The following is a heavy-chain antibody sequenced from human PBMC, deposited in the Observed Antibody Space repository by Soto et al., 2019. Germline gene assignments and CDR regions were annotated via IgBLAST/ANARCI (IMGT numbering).Heavy chain of an antibody. CDR3: AKGENAMDV. CDR2: ISWNSEKR. D-gene: IGHD1-1*01. Sequence: LRLSCAASGFTFDDHAMHWVRQAPGKGLEWVSGISWNSEKRGYADSVTGRFTISRDNTKNSLYLQMNSLKPEDTALYYCAKGENAMDVWGHGTTVTVSS. J-gene: IGHJ6*02. V-gene: IGHV3-9*01. CDR1: GFTFDDHA.